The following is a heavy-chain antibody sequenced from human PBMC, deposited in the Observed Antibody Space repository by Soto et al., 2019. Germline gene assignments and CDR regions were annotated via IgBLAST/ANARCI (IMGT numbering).Heavy chain of an antibody. J-gene: IGHJ4*02. CDR3: ARARSSGSYPYPDY. Sequence: QVQLVQSGAEVKKPGASVKVSCKASGYTFTSYDINWVRQATGQGLEWMGWMNPNSGNTGYAQKFQGRVTMTRTTSISTAYMELSSLRSEDTAVSYCARARSSGSYPYPDYWGQGTLVTVSS. V-gene: IGHV1-8*01. CDR1: GYTFTSYD. D-gene: IGHD3-10*01. CDR2: MNPNSGNT.